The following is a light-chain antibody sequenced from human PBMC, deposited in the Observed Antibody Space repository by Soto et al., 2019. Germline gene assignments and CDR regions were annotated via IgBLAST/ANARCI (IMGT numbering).Light chain of an antibody. CDR3: QQYYNWPPWT. CDR1: QSVSSN. Sequence: EKVMTQFPATLSVSPGERATLSCRASQSVSSNLAWYQQKPGQAPRLLIYDASTRATGVPARFSGSGSGTEFTLTISGLQPEDFAVYYCQQYYNWPPWTFGQGTKVEVK. J-gene: IGKJ1*01. V-gene: IGKV3-15*01. CDR2: DAS.